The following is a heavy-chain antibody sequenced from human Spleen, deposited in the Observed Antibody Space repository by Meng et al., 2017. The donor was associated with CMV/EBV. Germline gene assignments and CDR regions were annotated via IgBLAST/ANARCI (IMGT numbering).Heavy chain of an antibody. CDR3: ARGGRVVVPAARGNWFDP. V-gene: IGHV4-34*01. CDR1: GSFSGYY. CDR2: INHSGSN. Sequence: GSFSGYYWSWIRQPTGKGLEWIGEINHSGSNNYNPSLKSRVTISVDTSKNQFSLKLSSVTAADTAVYYCARGGRVVVPAARGNWFDPWGQGTLVTVSS. D-gene: IGHD2-2*01. J-gene: IGHJ5*02.